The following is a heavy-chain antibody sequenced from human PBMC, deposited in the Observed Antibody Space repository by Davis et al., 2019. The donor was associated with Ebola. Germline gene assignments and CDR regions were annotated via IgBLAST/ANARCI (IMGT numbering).Heavy chain of an antibody. CDR1: GGSISSYY. CDR3: ARQWAVRARFDP. CDR2: IYYSGST. J-gene: IGHJ5*02. D-gene: IGHD3-10*01. V-gene: IGHV4-59*08. Sequence: PGGSLRLSCTVSGGSISSYYWSWIRQPPGKGLEWIGYIYYSGSTNYNPSLKSRVTISVDTSKNQFSLKLSSVTAADTAVYYCARQWAVRARFDPWGQGTLVTVSS.